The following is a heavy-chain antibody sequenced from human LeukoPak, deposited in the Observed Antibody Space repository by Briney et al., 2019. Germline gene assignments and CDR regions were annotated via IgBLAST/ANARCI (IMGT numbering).Heavy chain of an antibody. D-gene: IGHD3-22*01. Sequence: SGPTLVNPTQTLTLTCTFSGFSLSTSGMRVSWIRQPPGKALEWLARIDWDDGKFYSTSLKTRLTISKDTSKNQVVLTMTNMDPVDTATYYCARTTYYYDSSGIRVGAFDIWGQGTMVTVSS. J-gene: IGHJ3*02. CDR2: IDWDDGK. CDR1: GFSLSTSGMR. CDR3: ARTTYYYDSSGIRVGAFDI. V-gene: IGHV2-70*04.